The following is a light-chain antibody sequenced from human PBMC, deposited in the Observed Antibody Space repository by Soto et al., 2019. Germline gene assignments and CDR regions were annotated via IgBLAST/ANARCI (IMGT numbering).Light chain of an antibody. CDR1: QSVSSSY. V-gene: IGKV3-20*01. CDR2: GAS. J-gene: IGKJ1*01. Sequence: IVLTQSPGTLSLSPGESATLSCRASQSVSSSYLAWYQQKPGQAPRLLIYGASSRATGIPDRFSGSGSGTDFTLTISRLEPEDFAVYYCQQYGSSRETFGQGTKVDIK. CDR3: QQYGSSRET.